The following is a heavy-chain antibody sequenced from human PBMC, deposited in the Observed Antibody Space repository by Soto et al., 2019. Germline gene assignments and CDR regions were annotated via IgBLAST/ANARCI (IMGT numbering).Heavy chain of an antibody. D-gene: IGHD3-10*01. CDR2: INPYSGGT. J-gene: IGHJ4*02. CDR1: GYTFTGYY. V-gene: IGHV1-2*04. CDR3: ARARDYYGSGSYSHFDY. Sequence: ASVKVSCKASGYTFTGYYMHWVRQAPGQGLEWMGWINPYSGGTNYAQKFQGWVTMTRDTSISTAYMELSRLRSDDTAVYYGARARDYYGSGSYSHFDYWGQGTLVTVSS.